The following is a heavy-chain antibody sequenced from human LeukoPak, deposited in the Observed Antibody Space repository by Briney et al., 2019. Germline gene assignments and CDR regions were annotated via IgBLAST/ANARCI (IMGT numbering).Heavy chain of an antibody. V-gene: IGHV4-39*01. CDR3: AKTLYGSGRPLVGMYV. D-gene: IGHD3-10*01. CDR1: GGSISSSSYY. CDR2: IYYSGST. Sequence: SETLSLTCTVSGGSISSSSYYWGWIRQPPGKGLEWIGSIYYSGSTYYNPSLKSRVTISVDTSKNQFSLKLSSVTAADTAVYYCAKTLYGSGRPLVGMYVWGQGTTVTVSS. J-gene: IGHJ6*02.